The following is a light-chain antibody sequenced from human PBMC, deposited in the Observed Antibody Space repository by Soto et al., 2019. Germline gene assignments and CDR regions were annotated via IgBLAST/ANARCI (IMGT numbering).Light chain of an antibody. CDR1: SSDVGSYDL. CDR2: EVR. CDR3: CSYAGRSTLV. V-gene: IGLV2-23*02. J-gene: IGLJ3*02. Sequence: QSVLTRSASVSGSPGQSITISCYGTSSDVGSYDLVCWYQQHPDKAPKLLIYEVRKRPSGVSGRFSGSKSDDTASLTISGLQAEDEADYYCCSYAGRSTLVFGGGTKLTVL.